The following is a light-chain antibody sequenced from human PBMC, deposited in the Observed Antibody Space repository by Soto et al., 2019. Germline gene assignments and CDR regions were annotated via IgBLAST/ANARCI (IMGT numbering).Light chain of an antibody. J-gene: IGLJ2*01. CDR1: SSDVGGFNY. V-gene: IGLV2-8*01. CDR3: SSYAGSGTLI. CDR2: EVN. Sequence: QSALTQPPSASGSPGQSVTISCSGTSSDVGGFNYVSWYQQHPGKAPKVLIYEVNKRPSGVPDRFSGSKSGSTASLTVSGLQAEDEADYYCSSYAGSGTLIFGGGTKLTVL.